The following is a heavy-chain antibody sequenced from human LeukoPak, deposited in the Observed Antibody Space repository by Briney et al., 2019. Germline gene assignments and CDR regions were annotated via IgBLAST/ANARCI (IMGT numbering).Heavy chain of an antibody. CDR1: GYSFTGYY. Sequence: ASVKISCKASGYSFTGYYINWVRQAPGQGLEWMGWINPNSGGTNYAQKFQGRVTMSRDTSISTAYMDLSRLRSDDTAVYYCARDSLGIDYWGQGTLVTVSS. CDR3: ARDSLGIDY. J-gene: IGHJ4*02. CDR2: INPNSGGT. D-gene: IGHD7-27*01. V-gene: IGHV1-2*02.